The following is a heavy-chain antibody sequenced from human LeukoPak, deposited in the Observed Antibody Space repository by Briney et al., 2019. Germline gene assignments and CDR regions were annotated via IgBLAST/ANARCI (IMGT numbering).Heavy chain of an antibody. D-gene: IGHD6-19*01. CDR1: GGSFSGYY. CDR3: ARHSSGIAVAGTKFDY. CDR2: IYYTGTT. V-gene: IGHV4-59*08. Sequence: SETLSLTCAVYGGSFSGYYWSWIRQPPGNGLEWIGYIYYTGTTNYNPSLESRVTISVDTSKNQFSLRLSSVTAADTALYCCARHSSGIAVAGTKFDYWGQGTLVTVSS. J-gene: IGHJ4*02.